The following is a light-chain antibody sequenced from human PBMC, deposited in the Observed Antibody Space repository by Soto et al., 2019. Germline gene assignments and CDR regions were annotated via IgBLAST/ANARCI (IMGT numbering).Light chain of an antibody. CDR2: KAS. J-gene: IGKJ1*01. V-gene: IGKV1-5*03. CDR3: QQYNSYSEA. CDR1: QTISSW. Sequence: DIQSAQSPSTLTGSVGDRVTITCRAIQTISSWLAWYQQKPGKAPKLLIYKASTLKSGVPSRFSGSGSGTEFTLTISSLQPDEFATYYCQQYNSYSEAFGQGTKVDIK.